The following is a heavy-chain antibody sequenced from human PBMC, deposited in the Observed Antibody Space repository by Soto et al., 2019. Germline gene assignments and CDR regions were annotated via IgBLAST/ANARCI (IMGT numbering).Heavy chain of an antibody. CDR1: GGSFTSNNW. J-gene: IGHJ4*02. V-gene: IGHV4-4*02. D-gene: IGHD1-7*01. CDR3: ASRDPGTSVDY. CDR2: IYRTGST. Sequence: PSETLSLTCAVSGGSFTSNNWWTWVRQPPGQGLEWIGEIYRTGSTTYNPSLKSRVTISLDKSEIQFSLKVTSLTAADTAVYYCASRDPGTSVDYWGQGTLVTVSS.